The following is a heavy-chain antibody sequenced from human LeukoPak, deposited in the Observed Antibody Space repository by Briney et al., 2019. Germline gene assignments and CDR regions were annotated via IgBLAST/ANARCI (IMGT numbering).Heavy chain of an antibody. D-gene: IGHD3-10*01. Sequence: GGSLRLSCAASGFSFSNYAMTWVRQTPGKGLEWVSTISGSGGNTFSADSVKGRFTISRDNSKNTLYLQMNSLRDEDTAIYYCAKESLLLRGPLLIYYFDFWGQGTLVTVSS. J-gene: IGHJ4*02. CDR2: ISGSGGNT. CDR3: AKESLLLRGPLLIYYFDF. CDR1: GFSFSNYA. V-gene: IGHV3-23*01.